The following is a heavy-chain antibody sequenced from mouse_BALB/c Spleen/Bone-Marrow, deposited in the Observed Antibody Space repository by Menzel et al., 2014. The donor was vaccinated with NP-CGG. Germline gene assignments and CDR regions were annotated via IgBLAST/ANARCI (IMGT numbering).Heavy chain of an antibody. CDR3: ARHAYYDQTEVSFVY. V-gene: IGHV5-9-2*01. CDR2: ISGGGSYT. D-gene: IGHD2-4*01. J-gene: IGHJ3*01. CDR1: GFIFNNYG. Sequence: DVKLVESGGGLVKSGGSLKLSCAASGFIFNNYGMSWVRQTPEKRLEWVATISGGGSYTFYPDSVKGRFTISRDNAKNDLYLQLSRLRSEDTALYYCARHAYYDQTEVSFVYWGQGTLVTVSA.